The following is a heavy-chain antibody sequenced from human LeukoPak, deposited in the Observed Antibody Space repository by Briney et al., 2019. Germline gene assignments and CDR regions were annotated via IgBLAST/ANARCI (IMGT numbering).Heavy chain of an antibody. CDR3: AKEGAGYGYDY. Sequence: GGSLRLSCAASGFTFSAYWMHWVRQTPGKGLVWVSRIKNDGSSTGYADSVKGRFTISRDNAKNTLYLQMNNLGAEDTAIYYCAKEGAGYGYDYWGQGTLVTVSS. CDR1: GFTFSAYW. V-gene: IGHV3-74*01. D-gene: IGHD5-12*01. CDR2: IKNDGSST. J-gene: IGHJ4*02.